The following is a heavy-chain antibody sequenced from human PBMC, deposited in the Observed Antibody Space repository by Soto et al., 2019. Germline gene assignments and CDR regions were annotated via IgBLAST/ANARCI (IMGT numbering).Heavy chain of an antibody. CDR3: ARGVVTDDFWSGYWFDP. D-gene: IGHD3-3*01. CDR2: MNPNSGNT. V-gene: IGHV1-8*01. Sequence: QVQLVQSGAEVKKPGASVKVSCKASGYTFTSYDINWVRQATGQGLEWMGWMNPNSGNTGYAQKFQGRVTMTRNTSISTAYMELRSLRSEDTAVYYCARGVVTDDFWSGYWFDPWGQGTLVTVSS. CDR1: GYTFTSYD. J-gene: IGHJ5*02.